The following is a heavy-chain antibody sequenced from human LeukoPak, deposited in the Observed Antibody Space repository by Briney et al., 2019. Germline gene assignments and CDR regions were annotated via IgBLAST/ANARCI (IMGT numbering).Heavy chain of an antibody. D-gene: IGHD3-10*01. CDR3: ARGKNLMVRGVRFDY. V-gene: IGHV3-7*01. Sequence: GGSLRLSCAASGFTFSSHWMTWVRQAPGKGLEWVANIKQDGSEKYYVDSVKGRFTISRDNAKNSLYLQMNSLRAEDTAVYYCARGKNLMVRGVRFDYWGQGTLVTVSS. CDR1: GFTFSSHW. J-gene: IGHJ4*02. CDR2: IKQDGSEK.